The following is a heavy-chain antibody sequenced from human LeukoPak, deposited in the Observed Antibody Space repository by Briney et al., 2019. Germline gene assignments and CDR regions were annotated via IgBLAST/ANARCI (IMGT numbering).Heavy chain of an antibody. Sequence: ASVKVSCKASGYTFTSYYMHWVRQAPGQGLERMGIINPSGGSTSYAQKFQGRVTMTRDTSTSTVYMELSSLRSEDTAVYYCARTPRGYSNYVVYYYYMDVWGKGTTVTVSS. V-gene: IGHV1-46*01. CDR1: GYTFTSYY. D-gene: IGHD4-11*01. J-gene: IGHJ6*03. CDR3: ARTPRGYSNYVVYYYYMDV. CDR2: INPSGGST.